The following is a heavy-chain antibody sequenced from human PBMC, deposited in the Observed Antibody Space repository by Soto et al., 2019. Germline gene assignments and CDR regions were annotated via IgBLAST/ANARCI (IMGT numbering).Heavy chain of an antibody. Sequence: PGESLKISCKGSGYSFTSYWIAWVRQMPGKGLEWMGIIYRGDSDIRYSPSFQGQVTISADKSISTAYLPWSSLKASGPAIYYCARLARGAGGGVNPDAFDSWGQGTMVTVSS. J-gene: IGHJ3*02. CDR2: IYRGDSDI. V-gene: IGHV5-51*01. CDR1: GYSFTSYW. CDR3: ARLARGAGGGVNPDAFDS. D-gene: IGHD2-8*01.